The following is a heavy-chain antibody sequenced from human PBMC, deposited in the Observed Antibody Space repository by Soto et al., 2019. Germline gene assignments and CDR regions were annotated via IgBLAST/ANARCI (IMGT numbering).Heavy chain of an antibody. CDR3: ARGRITIFGVARGPTTYYYYGMDV. Sequence: SVKVSCKASGGTFSSYAISWVRQAPGQGLEWMGGIIPIFGTANYAQKCQCRVTITADESTSTAYMELSSLRSEDTAVYYCARGRITIFGVARGPTTYYYYGMDVWGQGTTVTVSS. D-gene: IGHD3-3*01. V-gene: IGHV1-69*13. J-gene: IGHJ6*02. CDR2: IIPIFGTA. CDR1: GGTFSSYA.